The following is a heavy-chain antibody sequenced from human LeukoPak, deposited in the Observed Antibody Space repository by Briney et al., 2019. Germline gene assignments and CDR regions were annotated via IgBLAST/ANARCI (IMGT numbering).Heavy chain of an antibody. CDR2: ILYDGSNK. J-gene: IGHJ3*02. D-gene: IGHD3-10*01. V-gene: IGHV3-30*18. CDR1: GFTFSNYG. Sequence: LPGGSLRLSCAASGFTFSNYGMNGVRQAPGKGLEWVAVILYDGSNKYYLDSVKGRFTISRDNSKNTLYLQMNSLRVEDTAVYYCAKSGVRGILDAFEIWGQGTLVTVSS. CDR3: AKSGVRGILDAFEI.